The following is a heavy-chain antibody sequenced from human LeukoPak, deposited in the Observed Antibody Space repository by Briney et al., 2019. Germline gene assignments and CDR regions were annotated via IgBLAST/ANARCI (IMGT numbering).Heavy chain of an antibody. D-gene: IGHD6-13*01. V-gene: IGHV4-39*01. CDR2: MFYSGST. CDR1: GRSIIGSYYY. J-gene: IGHJ4*02. CDR3: ARLGDRRVRYSSSWSYFDY. Sequence: PSETLSLTCTVSGRSIIGSYYYWGWIRQPQGKGLEWIGSMFYSGSTYYNPSLKSRVTISVDTSKNQFSLELSSVTAADTAVYYCARLGDRRVRYSSSWSYFDYWGQGTLVTVSS.